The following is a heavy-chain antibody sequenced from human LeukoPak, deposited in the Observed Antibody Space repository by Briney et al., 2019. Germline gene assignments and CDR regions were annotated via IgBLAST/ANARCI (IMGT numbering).Heavy chain of an antibody. CDR3: ARRGIAVAGTDY. Sequence: GGSLRLSCAASGFTFSSYSMNWVRQAPGKGLEWVSSISSSSSYIYYADSVKGRFTISRDNAKNSLYLQMNSLRAEDTAVYYCARRGIAVAGTDYWGQGTLVTVSS. CDR2: ISSSSSYI. D-gene: IGHD6-19*01. V-gene: IGHV3-21*01. CDR1: GFTFSSYS. J-gene: IGHJ4*02.